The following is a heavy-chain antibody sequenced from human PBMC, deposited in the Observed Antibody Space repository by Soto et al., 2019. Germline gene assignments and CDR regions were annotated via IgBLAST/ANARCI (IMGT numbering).Heavy chain of an antibody. CDR2: INWNGVAM. Sequence: EVQLVESGGGLVQPGRSLRLSCAASGFTFDDYTMHWVRQAPGKGLAWVSSINWNGVAMDYADSVRGRFTISRDNARNSLILQMSSLRPEDTALYYCAKDRYSSSSLDYYYYYGMDVWGQGTTVTVSS. CDR3: AKDRYSSSSLDYYYYYGMDV. V-gene: IGHV3-9*01. J-gene: IGHJ6*02. CDR1: GFTFDDYT. D-gene: IGHD6-6*01.